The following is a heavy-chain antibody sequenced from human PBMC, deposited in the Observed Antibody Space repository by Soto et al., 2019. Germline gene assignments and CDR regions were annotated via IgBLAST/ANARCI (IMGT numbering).Heavy chain of an antibody. V-gene: IGHV1-46*01. CDR1: GYTFTSYY. Sequence: GASVKVSCKASGYTFTSYYMHWVRHAPAQGLEWMGIINPSGGSTSYAQKFQGRVTMTRDTSTSTVYMELSSLRSADTAVYYCARWGDYGDYWYYWGKGSLGTISS. J-gene: IGHJ4*02. D-gene: IGHD4-17*01. CDR2: INPSGGST. CDR3: ARWGDYGDYWYY.